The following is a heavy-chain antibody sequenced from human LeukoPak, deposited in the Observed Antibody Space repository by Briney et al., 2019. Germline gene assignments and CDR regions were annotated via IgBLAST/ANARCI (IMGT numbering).Heavy chain of an antibody. V-gene: IGHV4-59*01. J-gene: IGHJ4*03. CDR2: IYYSGST. Sequence: SETLSLTCTVSGGSISSYYWSWIRQPPGKGLEWIGYIYYSGSTNYNPSLKSRVTISVDTSKNQFSLKLSSVTAADTAVYYCARGVVGYDFWSGNSGGPFDYWGQGTTVTVSS. D-gene: IGHD3-3*01. CDR3: ARGVVGYDFWSGNSGGPFDY. CDR1: GGSISSYY.